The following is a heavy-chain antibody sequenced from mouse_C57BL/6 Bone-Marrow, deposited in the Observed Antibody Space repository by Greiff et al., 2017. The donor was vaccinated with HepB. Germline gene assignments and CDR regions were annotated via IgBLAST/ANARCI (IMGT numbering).Heavy chain of an antibody. CDR2: IDPSDSYT. V-gene: IGHV1-50*01. Sequence: QVQLKQPGAELVKPGASVKLSCKASGYTFTSYWMQWVKQRPGQGLEWIGEIDPSDSYTNYNQKFKGKATLTVDTSSSPAYMQLSSLTSEDSAVYYCARYYGSGGFAYWGQGTLVTVSA. D-gene: IGHD1-1*01. CDR1: GYTFTSYW. J-gene: IGHJ3*01. CDR3: ARYYGSGGFAY.